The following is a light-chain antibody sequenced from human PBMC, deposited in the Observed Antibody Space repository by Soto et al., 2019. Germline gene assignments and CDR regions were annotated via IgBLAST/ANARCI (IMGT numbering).Light chain of an antibody. CDR3: QQRSNWWT. Sequence: EIVLTQSPATLSLSPGERATLSCRASQSVSSYLAWYQQKPGQAPRLLIYDASNRATGIPDRFSGSGSGTDYTLTTSSLEPEDFAVYYCQQRSNWWTFGQGTKVEIK. CDR1: QSVSSY. J-gene: IGKJ1*01. V-gene: IGKV3-11*01. CDR2: DAS.